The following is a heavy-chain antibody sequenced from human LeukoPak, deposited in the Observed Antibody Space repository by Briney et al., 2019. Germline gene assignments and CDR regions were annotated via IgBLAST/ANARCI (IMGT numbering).Heavy chain of an antibody. D-gene: IGHD6-13*01. CDR1: GFTFSSDG. CDR3: ARNRISAAGCVFDI. J-gene: IGHJ3*02. Sequence: GGSLRLSCAASGFTFSSDGMSWVRQAPGKGLEWVSYISTSGVYTNYADSVKGRFTISRDDAKNSLYLQMNSLIAEDTAIYYCARNRISAAGCVFDIWGQGTMVTVSS. V-gene: IGHV3-21*05. CDR2: ISTSGVYT.